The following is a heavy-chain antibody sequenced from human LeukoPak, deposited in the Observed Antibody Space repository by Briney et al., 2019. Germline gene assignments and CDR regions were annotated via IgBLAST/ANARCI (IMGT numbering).Heavy chain of an antibody. CDR2: ITGSGSDT. V-gene: IGHV3-23*01. CDR3: AKGTEGYCSGTICYPFDY. J-gene: IGHJ4*02. D-gene: IGHD2-15*01. CDR1: GFTFSSYA. Sequence: GGSLRLSCEASGFTFSSYAMNWVRQVPGKGLGWVSSITGSGSDTYFVDSVKGRFTISRDNSKNTLYLQLNSLRAEDTAVYYCAKGTEGYCSGTICYPFDYWGRGTLVTVSS.